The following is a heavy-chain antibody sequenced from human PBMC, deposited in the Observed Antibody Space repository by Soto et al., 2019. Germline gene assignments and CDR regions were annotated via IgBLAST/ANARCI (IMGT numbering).Heavy chain of an antibody. Sequence: GGSLRLSCAASGFTFRSYAMHWVRLAPGKGLEWVAAISYDGSTKHYADSVKGRFTISRDNSKNTLFLQMNSLRVDDSAVYYCAPLGGGAQDNCWGQGTLVTVSS. CDR2: ISYDGSTK. CDR1: GFTFRSYA. CDR3: APLGGGAQDNC. D-gene: IGHD1-26*01. J-gene: IGHJ4*02. V-gene: IGHV3-30*03.